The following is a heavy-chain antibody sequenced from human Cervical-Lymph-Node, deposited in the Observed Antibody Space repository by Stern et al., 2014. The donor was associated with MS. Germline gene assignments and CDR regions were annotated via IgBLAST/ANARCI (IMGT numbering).Heavy chain of an antibody. D-gene: IGHD1-1*01. J-gene: IGHJ6*02. V-gene: IGHV5-51*03. CDR3: ARPPPRRKWDDPNYGMDV. Sequence: EVQLVESGAEVKKPGESLKISCKGSGYTFTNNWIAWVRQMPGKGLEWMGIIYPDDSDIRYSPSLTGQFTISADKSISTASLQWSSLKPADSAVYYCARPPPRRKWDDPNYGMDVWGQGTTVTVSS. CDR1: GYTFTNNW. CDR2: IYPDDSDI.